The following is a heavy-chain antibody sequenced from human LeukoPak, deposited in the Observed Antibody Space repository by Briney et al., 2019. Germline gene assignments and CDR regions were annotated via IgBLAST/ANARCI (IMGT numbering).Heavy chain of an antibody. Sequence: GGSLRLSCAASGFTFSTYAMHWVRQAPGKGLEWVAVIPYDGSNKYYADSVKGRFTISRDNSKNTLYLQMNSLRAEDTAVYYCASLWFGELPFDYWGQGTLVTVSS. D-gene: IGHD3-10*01. V-gene: IGHV3-30*04. CDR1: GFTFSTYA. CDR3: ASLWFGELPFDY. J-gene: IGHJ4*02. CDR2: IPYDGSNK.